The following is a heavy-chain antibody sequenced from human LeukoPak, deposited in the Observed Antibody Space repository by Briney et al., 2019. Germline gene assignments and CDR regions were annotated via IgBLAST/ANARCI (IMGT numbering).Heavy chain of an antibody. Sequence: SVQVSCKASGGTFRSYAISWVRQAPGQGREWMGGIIPIFGTANHAQKSQGRVTIPADESTPTVHMELSSLRSEDTAVYYCASPSRDSSGYYTDYYGMDVSGQGTTVSVSS. CDR2: IIPIFGTA. J-gene: IGHJ6*02. D-gene: IGHD3-22*01. CDR3: ASPSRDSSGYYTDYYGMDV. V-gene: IGHV1-69*13. CDR1: GGTFRSYA.